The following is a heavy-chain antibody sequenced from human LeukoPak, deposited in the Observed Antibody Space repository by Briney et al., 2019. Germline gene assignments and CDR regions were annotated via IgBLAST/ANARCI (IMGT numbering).Heavy chain of an antibody. D-gene: IGHD6-6*01. CDR2: VYYTGDA. CDR1: DDSISSSY. J-gene: IGHJ4*02. Sequence: SETLSLTCHVSDDSISSSYWSWIRQPPGKGLEWIGYVYYTGDANYNPSLKSRVIISLDTSKNQFSLKVSSVTAADTAVYYCARHTFARPFDSWGQGTLVTVSP. CDR3: ARHTFARPFDS. V-gene: IGHV4-59*08.